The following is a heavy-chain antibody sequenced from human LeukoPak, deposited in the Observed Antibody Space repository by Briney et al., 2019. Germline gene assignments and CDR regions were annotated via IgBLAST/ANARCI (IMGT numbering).Heavy chain of an antibody. D-gene: IGHD2-15*01. V-gene: IGHV4-59*08. CDR3: ARHCSGGTCYSDFDY. CDR1: GGSISSYY. CDR2: IYYSGST. J-gene: IGHJ4*02. Sequence: SETLSLTCTVSGGSISSYYWSWIRQPPGKGLEWIGYIYYSGSTNYNPSLKSRVTISVDTSKNQFSLKLNSVTAADTAVYYCARHCSGGTCYSDFDYWGQGTLVTVSS.